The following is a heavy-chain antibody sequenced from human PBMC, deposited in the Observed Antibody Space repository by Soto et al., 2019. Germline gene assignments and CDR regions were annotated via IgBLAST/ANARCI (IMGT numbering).Heavy chain of an antibody. CDR2: ISAYNGNT. Sequence: ASVKVSCKASGYTFTSYYMHWVRQAPGQGLEWMGWISAYNGNTNYAQKLQGRVTMTTDTSTSTAYMELRSLRSDDTAVYYCARAGSGYDYYYYYMDVWGKGTTVTVSS. J-gene: IGHJ6*03. V-gene: IGHV1-18*04. CDR3: ARAGSGYDYYYYYMDV. D-gene: IGHD5-12*01. CDR1: GYTFTSYY.